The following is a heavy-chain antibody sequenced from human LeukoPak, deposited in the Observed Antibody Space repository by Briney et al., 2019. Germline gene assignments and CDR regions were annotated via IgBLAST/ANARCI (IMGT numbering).Heavy chain of an antibody. CDR1: GYTFTGYY. D-gene: IGHD2-2*01. J-gene: IGHJ4*02. Sequence: ASVKVSCKASGYTFTGYYIHWVRQAPGQGLEWMGWINPNSGGTNYAQKFQGRVTMTRDTSISTAYMELSRLRSDDTAVYYCARDPPDIVVVPAARDAYWGQGTMVTVSS. V-gene: IGHV1-2*02. CDR3: ARDPPDIVVVPAARDAY. CDR2: INPNSGGT.